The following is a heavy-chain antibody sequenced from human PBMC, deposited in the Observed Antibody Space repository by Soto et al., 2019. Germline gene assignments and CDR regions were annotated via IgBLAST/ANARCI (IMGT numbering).Heavy chain of an antibody. CDR2: ISSNGGST. V-gene: IGHV3-64D*08. CDR1: GFTFSSYA. CDR3: VLSDSSWYPPKNWFDP. Sequence: PGGSLRLSCSASGFTFSSYAMHWVRQAPGKGLEYVSAISSNGGSTYYADSVKGRFTIPRDNSKNTLYLQMSSLRAEDTAVYYCVLSDSSWYPPKNWFDPWGQGTLVTVSS. D-gene: IGHD6-13*01. J-gene: IGHJ5*02.